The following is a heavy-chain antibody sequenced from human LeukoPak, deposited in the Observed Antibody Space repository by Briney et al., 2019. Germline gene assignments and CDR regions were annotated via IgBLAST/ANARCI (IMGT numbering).Heavy chain of an antibody. CDR1: GFTFSSYA. CDR3: AKDQSLVLLWFGELSGFDY. CDR2: ISGSGGST. V-gene: IGHV3-23*01. J-gene: IGHJ4*02. D-gene: IGHD3-10*01. Sequence: GGSLRLSCAASGFTFSSYAMSWVRQAPGKGLKWVSAISGSGGSTYYADSVKGRFTISRDNSKNTLYLQMNSLRAEDTAVYYCAKDQSLVLLWFGELSGFDYWGQGTLVTVSS.